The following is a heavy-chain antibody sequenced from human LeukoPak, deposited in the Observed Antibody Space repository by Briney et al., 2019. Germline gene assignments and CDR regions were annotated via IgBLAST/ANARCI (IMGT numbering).Heavy chain of an antibody. J-gene: IGHJ6*02. CDR1: GFTFSDYY. V-gene: IGHV3-11*04. CDR2: ISSSGSTI. D-gene: IGHD3-10*01. CDR3: AKPTPYYYGSGSYYRSAITYYYYGMDV. Sequence: GGSLRLSCAASGFTFSDYYMSWIRQAPGKGLEWVSYISSSGSTIYYADSVKGRFTISRDNAKNSLYLQMNSLRAEDTAVYYCAKPTPYYYGSGSYYRSAITYYYYGMDVWGQGTTVTVSS.